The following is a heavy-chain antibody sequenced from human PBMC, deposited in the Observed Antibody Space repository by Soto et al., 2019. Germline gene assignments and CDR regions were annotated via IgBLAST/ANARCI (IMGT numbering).Heavy chain of an antibody. CDR1: GFSLSTPGVG. J-gene: IGHJ5*02. V-gene: IGHV2-5*02. CDR3: ARGNFDYSRPTVGWFDP. CDR2: IYWDDHK. Sequence: QITLKESGPTPVAPTQPLTLTCTVSGFSLSTPGVGVGWIRQPPGKALECLALIYWDDHKSYSPSLKSRLTISRATSKSQVVLTLTNMAPVDAAIYYCARGNFDYSRPTVGWFDPWGQGMQVTVSS. D-gene: IGHD6-13*01.